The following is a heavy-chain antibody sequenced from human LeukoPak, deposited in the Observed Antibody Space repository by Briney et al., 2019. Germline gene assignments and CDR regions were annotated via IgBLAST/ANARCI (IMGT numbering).Heavy chain of an antibody. CDR2: IYPGDSDT. CDR3: ASTLSYCTNGISQNEAFEF. D-gene: IGHD2-8*01. CDR1: VSSFTIYW. Sequence: GESLKISCKCAVSSFTIYWICLGRQMPGKGLEWMGIIYPGDSDTRYSPSFQGQVTISADKSISNAYLQWSSLKASDTAMYYCASTLSYCTNGISQNEAFEFWGQRTMVTVSS. V-gene: IGHV5-51*01. J-gene: IGHJ3*01.